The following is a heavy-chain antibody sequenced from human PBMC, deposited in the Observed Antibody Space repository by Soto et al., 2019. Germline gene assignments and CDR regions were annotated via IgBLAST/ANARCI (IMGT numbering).Heavy chain of an antibody. V-gene: IGHV5-51*01. CDR3: ARKDKSGYFNWFDP. J-gene: IGHJ5*02. Sequence: PGESLKISCRTSGYKFTSYWIAWVRQMPGKGLEWMGIIFPSDSDTRYSPSFQGQVTISANRSTSTVFLQWASLKASDTAVYFCARKDKSGYFNWFDPWGQGTLVTVSS. D-gene: IGHD3-22*01. CDR2: IFPSDSDT. CDR1: GYKFTSYW.